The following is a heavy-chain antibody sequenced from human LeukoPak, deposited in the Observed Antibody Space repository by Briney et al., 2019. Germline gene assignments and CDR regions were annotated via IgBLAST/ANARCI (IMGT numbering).Heavy chain of an antibody. V-gene: IGHV2-70*11. J-gene: IGHJ4*02. CDR3: ARMSPRFIDF. CDR2: IDWDDDK. Sequence: KSGPALVKPTQTLTLTCTFSGFSPSTSGMCVTWIRQPPGKALEWLARIDWDDDKYYSTSLKTRLAISKDTSKNQVVLTMTNMDPVDTATYYCARMSPRFIDFWGQGTLVPVSS. CDR1: GFSPSTSGMC. D-gene: IGHD3-16*01.